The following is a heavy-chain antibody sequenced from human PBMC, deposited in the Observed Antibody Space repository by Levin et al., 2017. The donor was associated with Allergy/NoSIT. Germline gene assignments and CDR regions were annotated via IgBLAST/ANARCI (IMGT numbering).Heavy chain of an antibody. CDR2: IDPFSGDT. CDR3: ARFPPTDQLLDNRPNDFYFSLDV. J-gene: IGHJ6*02. CDR1: GYTFTGYY. V-gene: IGHV1-2*02. Sequence: GESLKISCKASGYTFTGYYVHWVRQAPGQGLEWMGRIDPFSGDTNYAQKFQGKVTMTRDTMNTADLELSRLRSDDTAVCYSARFPPTDQLLDNRPNDFYFSLDVWGQGTTVIVSS. D-gene: IGHD2-2*01.